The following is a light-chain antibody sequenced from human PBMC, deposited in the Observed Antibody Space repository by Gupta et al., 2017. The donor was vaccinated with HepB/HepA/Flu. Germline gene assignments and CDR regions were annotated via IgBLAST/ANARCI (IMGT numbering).Light chain of an antibody. CDR3: SSYAVTFL. J-gene: IGLJ2*01. Sequence: QSGLNQPPSASGSRGQSVTLSCTGTSSDFGGYNNVSWYQQHPGKAPKLILYGISKRPSGVPDRCSGSKSGNTASLTVSGLQSEDEADYYCSSYAVTFLFGGGTKLTVL. CDR2: GIS. CDR1: SSDFGGYNN. V-gene: IGLV2-8*01.